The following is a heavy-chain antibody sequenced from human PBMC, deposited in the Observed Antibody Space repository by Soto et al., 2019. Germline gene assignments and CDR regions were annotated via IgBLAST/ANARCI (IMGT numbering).Heavy chain of an antibody. J-gene: IGHJ5*02. Sequence: TLSLTCTVSGGSVNDDLYYWGWIRQPPGKGLEWIAYIYHSGSANYNPSLKSRVTISADTSKNEFSLNLRSVTAADTAVYYCTRVRRYNWFHPWGQGTLVTVSS. CDR1: GGSVNDDLYY. V-gene: IGHV4-61*01. CDR3: TRVRRYNWFHP. CDR2: IYHSGSA.